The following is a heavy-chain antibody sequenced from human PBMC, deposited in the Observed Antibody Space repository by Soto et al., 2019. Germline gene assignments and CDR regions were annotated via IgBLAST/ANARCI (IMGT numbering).Heavy chain of an antibody. CDR2: ISWNSNII. J-gene: IGHJ4*02. V-gene: IGHV3-9*01. Sequence: EVQLVESGGGLVQPGRSLRLSCAASGFPFDAYAMHWVRQAPGKGLEWVSGISWNSNIIDYADSVKGRFTISRDNAKNSLYLQMNSLRAEDTALYYCASDLFLGCTYGPAPNWGQGTLVTVSS. D-gene: IGHD5-18*01. CDR3: ASDLFLGCTYGPAPN. CDR1: GFPFDAYA.